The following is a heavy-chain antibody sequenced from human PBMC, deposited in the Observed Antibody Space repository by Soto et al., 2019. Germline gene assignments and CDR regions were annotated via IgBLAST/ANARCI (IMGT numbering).Heavy chain of an antibody. CDR2: IYYSGST. V-gene: IGHV4-39*01. J-gene: IGHJ6*02. CDR1: GGSISSSSYY. Sequence: PSETLSLTCTVSGGSISSSSYYWGWIRQPPGKGLEWIGSIYYSGSTYYNPSLKSRVTISVDTSKNQFSLKLSSVTAADTAVYYCARALIGYYYGMDVWGQGTTVTV. CDR3: ARALIGYYYGMDV. D-gene: IGHD2-21*01.